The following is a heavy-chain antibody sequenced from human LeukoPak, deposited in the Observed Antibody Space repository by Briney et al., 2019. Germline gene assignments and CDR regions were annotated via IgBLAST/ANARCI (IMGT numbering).Heavy chain of an antibody. CDR3: ARVSGVARFDP. J-gene: IGHJ5*02. V-gene: IGHV4-59*01. CDR1: GGSISSYY. D-gene: IGHD1-26*01. CDR2: IYYSGST. Sequence: SETLSLTCTVSGGSISSYYWSWIRQPPGKGLEWIGYIYYSGSTNYNPSLKSRVTISVDTSKNQFSLKLSSVTAADTAVYYCARVSGVARFDPWGQGTLVTVSS.